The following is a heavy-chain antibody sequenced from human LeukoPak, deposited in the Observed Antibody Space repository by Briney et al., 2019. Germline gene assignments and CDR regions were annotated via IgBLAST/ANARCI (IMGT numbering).Heavy chain of an antibody. CDR2: INSDGSST. CDR1: GFSISGYW. D-gene: IGHD6-19*01. V-gene: IGHV3-74*01. Sequence: GRSLRLSCAVSGFSISGYWMHWVRQAPGKGLVWVSRINSDGSSTNYADSMKGRFTISRDNAKNTVYLQLNSLRAEDTAFYYCATGASAIYSSGVVFDYWGQGTLVTVSS. CDR3: ATGASAIYSSGVVFDY. J-gene: IGHJ4*02.